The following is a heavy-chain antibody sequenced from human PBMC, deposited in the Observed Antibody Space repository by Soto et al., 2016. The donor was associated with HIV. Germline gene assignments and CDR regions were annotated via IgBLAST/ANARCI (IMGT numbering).Heavy chain of an antibody. CDR3: ARDSHRYCGGGSCYGWFDP. J-gene: IGHJ5*02. V-gene: IGHV3-53*02. CDR2: IYSGGST. CDR1: GFTVSSNY. D-gene: IGHD2-15*01. Sequence: EVQLVETGGGLIQPGGSLRLSCAASGFTVSSNYMSWVRQAPGKGLEWVSVIYSGGSTYYADSVKGRFTISRDNSKNTLYLQMNSLRAEDTAVYYCARDSHRYCGGGSCYGWFDPVGPGNPGHRLL.